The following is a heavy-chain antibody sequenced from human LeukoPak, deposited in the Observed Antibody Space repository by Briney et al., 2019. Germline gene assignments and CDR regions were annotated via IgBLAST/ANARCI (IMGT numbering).Heavy chain of an antibody. Sequence: PGGSLRLSCAASGFTVSSNYMSWVRQAPGKGLEWVSVIYSGGSTYYADSVKGRFTISRDNSKNTLYLQMNSLRAEDTAVYYCARGRGKGYCSSTSCYTGGVFDYWGQGTLVTASS. CDR3: ARGRGKGYCSSTSCYTGGVFDY. CDR1: GFTVSSNY. J-gene: IGHJ4*02. CDR2: IYSGGST. D-gene: IGHD2-2*02. V-gene: IGHV3-53*01.